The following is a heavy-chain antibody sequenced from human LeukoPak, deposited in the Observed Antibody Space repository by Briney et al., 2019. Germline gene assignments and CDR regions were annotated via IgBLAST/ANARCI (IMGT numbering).Heavy chain of an antibody. J-gene: IGHJ1*01. CDR2: ISYDGSNK. D-gene: IGHD3-3*01. Sequence: GGSLRLSCAASGFTFSSYGMHWVRQAPGKGLEWVAVISYDGSNKYYADSVKGRFTISRDNSKNTLYLQMNSLRAEDTAVYYCAKDTNYDFWSGTDQYFQHWGQGALVTVSS. V-gene: IGHV3-30*18. CDR1: GFTFSSYG. CDR3: AKDTNYDFWSGTDQYFQH.